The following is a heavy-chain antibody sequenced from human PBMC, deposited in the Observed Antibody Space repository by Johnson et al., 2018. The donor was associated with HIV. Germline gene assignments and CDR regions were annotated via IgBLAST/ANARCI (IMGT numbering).Heavy chain of an antibody. Sequence: VQLVESGGGLVQPGRSLRLSCAASGFTVSSNYMSWVRQAPGKGLEWVSVIYSGGNTYYADSVKGRFTISRDNSKNTLYLQMNSLRAEDTAVYYCAREGRMDYGAPRAAFDIWGQGTMVTVSS. CDR1: GFTVSSNY. J-gene: IGHJ3*02. D-gene: IGHD4-17*01. CDR2: IYSGGNT. V-gene: IGHV3-66*01. CDR3: AREGRMDYGAPRAAFDI.